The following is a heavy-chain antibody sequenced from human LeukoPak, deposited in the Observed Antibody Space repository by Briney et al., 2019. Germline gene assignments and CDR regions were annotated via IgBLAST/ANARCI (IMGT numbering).Heavy chain of an antibody. CDR3: ARDPQGYSSSWFDY. V-gene: IGHV3-21*01. CDR2: IRSSSSYI. J-gene: IGHJ4*02. CDR1: GFSLSWYN. D-gene: IGHD6-13*01. Sequence: GALKLSCAGSGFSLSWYNMDWVRQASGEGLEWVSSIRSSSSYIYYADSRKGRFTISRDNAKNSLYLQMNSLRAEDTAVYYRARDPQGYSSSWFDYWGQGTLVTVSS.